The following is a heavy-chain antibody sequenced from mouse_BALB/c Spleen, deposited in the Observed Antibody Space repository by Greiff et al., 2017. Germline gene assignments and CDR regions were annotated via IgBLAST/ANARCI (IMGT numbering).Heavy chain of an antibody. CDR2: INPSNGGT. J-gene: IGHJ4*01. Sequence: QVQLKESGAELVKPGASVKLSCKASGYTFTSYYMYWVKQRPGQGLEWIGEINPSNGGTNFNEKFKSKATLTVDKSSSTAYMQLSSLTSEDSAVYYCTRSGVLRLHYAMDYWGQGTSVTVSS. CDR1: GYTFTSYY. V-gene: IGHV1S81*02. CDR3: TRSGVLRLHYAMDY. D-gene: IGHD1-2*01.